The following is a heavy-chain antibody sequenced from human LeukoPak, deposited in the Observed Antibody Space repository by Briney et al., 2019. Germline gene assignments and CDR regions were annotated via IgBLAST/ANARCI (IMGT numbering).Heavy chain of an antibody. CDR1: GFTFSSYG. CDR3: AERLDDYFHY. Sequence: QPGGSLRLSCAASGFTFSSYGMHWVRQAPGKGLEWVAVISYDGLNKDYADSVKGRFTISRDNSKNTLYLQMNSLRAEGTAVYYCAERLDDYFHYWGQGTLVTVSS. D-gene: IGHD3-22*01. V-gene: IGHV3-30*18. J-gene: IGHJ4*02. CDR2: ISYDGLNK.